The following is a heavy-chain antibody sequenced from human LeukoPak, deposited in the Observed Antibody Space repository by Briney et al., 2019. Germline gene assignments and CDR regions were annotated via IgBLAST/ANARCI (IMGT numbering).Heavy chain of an antibody. CDR2: IYSGGST. D-gene: IGHD3-22*01. CDR1: AFSLNAYN. Sequence: PGGSLRLSCAASAFSLNAYNMNWVRQAPGKGLEWVSVIYSGGSTYYADSVKGRFTISRDNSKNTLYLQMNSLRAEDTAVYYCARSSYYDSSGYLMDVWGQGTTVTVSS. V-gene: IGHV3-66*01. CDR3: ARSSYYDSSGYLMDV. J-gene: IGHJ6*02.